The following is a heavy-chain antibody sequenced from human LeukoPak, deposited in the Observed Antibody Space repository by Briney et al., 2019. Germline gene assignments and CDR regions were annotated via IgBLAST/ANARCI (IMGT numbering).Heavy chain of an antibody. CDR3: ARGGPLYDVDTAMAPDAFGI. D-gene: IGHD5-18*01. Sequence: GGSLRLSCAASGFTFSSYSMNWVRQAPGKGLEWVSSISSSSSYIYYADSVKGRFTISRDNAKNSLYLQMNSLRAEDTAVYYCARGGPLYDVDTAMAPDAFGIWGQGTMVTVSS. V-gene: IGHV3-21*01. CDR1: GFTFSSYS. J-gene: IGHJ3*02. CDR2: ISSSSSYI.